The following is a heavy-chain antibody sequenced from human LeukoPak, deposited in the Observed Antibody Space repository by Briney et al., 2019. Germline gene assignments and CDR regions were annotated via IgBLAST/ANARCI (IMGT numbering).Heavy chain of an antibody. D-gene: IGHD3-10*01. CDR1: GGFISIYH. J-gene: IGHJ6*03. Sequence: PSETLSLTCTVSGGFISIYHWIWIRQPPRKALEWIRYIYYSKSTNYNPSLKGRVTISVDTSKNQLSLKLSSVTAADTAVYYCARRIYGSGRPYYYYYMDVWGKGTTVTVSS. CDR2: IYYSKST. CDR3: ARRIYGSGRPYYYYYMDV. V-gene: IGHV4-59*08.